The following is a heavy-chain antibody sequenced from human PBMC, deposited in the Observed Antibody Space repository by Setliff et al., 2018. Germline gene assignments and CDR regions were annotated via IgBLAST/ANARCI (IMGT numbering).Heavy chain of an antibody. CDR2: IHPSNSDT. CDR3: ARQAIFGSDAFDI. CDR1: GYSFTNYW. Sequence: PGESLKISCKGSGYSFTNYWIGWVRQMPGKGLEWMGIIHPSNSDTVYSPSFQGQVTISADRSITTAYLQWSSLKASDTAIYYCARQAIFGSDAFDIWGQGTMVTVSS. J-gene: IGHJ3*02. V-gene: IGHV5-51*01. D-gene: IGHD3-3*01.